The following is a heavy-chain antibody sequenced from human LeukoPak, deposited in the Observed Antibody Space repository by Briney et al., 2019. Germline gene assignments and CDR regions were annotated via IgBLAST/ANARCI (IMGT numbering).Heavy chain of an antibody. D-gene: IGHD2-15*01. J-gene: IGHJ4*02. CDR3: ARGLSAIVY. CDR2: INHSGST. V-gene: IGHV4-34*01. CDR1: GGSFSCYY. Sequence: TSETLCLTCAVYGGSFSCYYWSWIRHPPGMGLEWIGEINHSGSTNYNPSLKSRVTISVDTSKNQFSLKLSSVTAADTAVYYCARGLSAIVYWGQGTLVTVSS.